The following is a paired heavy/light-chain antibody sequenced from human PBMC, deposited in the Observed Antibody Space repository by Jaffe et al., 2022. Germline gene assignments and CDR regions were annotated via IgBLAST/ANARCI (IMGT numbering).Light chain of an antibody. CDR1: AGAVTTDHY. V-gene: IGLV7-46*01. CDR2: DTN. CDR3: LLSEV. Sequence: QAVVTQEPSLTVPPGGTVTLTCGSSAGAVTTDHYPYWFQHKPGQAPKTLIYDTNHKHSWTPARFSGSLLGGKAALTLSDAQPEDEADYYCLLSEVFGGGTKLTVL. J-gene: IGLJ3*02.
Heavy chain of an antibody. CDR2: ISDSGDTT. Sequence: EVQLLESGGGWVQPGGSLRLSCAASGFTFTKNAMSWVRQAPGKGLEWVSSISDSGDTTYYADSARGRFTISRDNFKTTLYLQINSLRAEDTAIYYCAKRWDSNGYPSRGSIDYWGQGTLVVVSS. D-gene: IGHD3-22*01. CDR1: GFTFTKNA. J-gene: IGHJ4*02. CDR3: AKRWDSNGYPSRGSIDY. V-gene: IGHV3-23*01.